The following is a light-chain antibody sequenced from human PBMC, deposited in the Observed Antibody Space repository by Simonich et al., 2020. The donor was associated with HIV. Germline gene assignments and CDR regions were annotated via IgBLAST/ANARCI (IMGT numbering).Light chain of an antibody. CDR1: QSVLYNSNNKNY. J-gene: IGKJ1*01. CDR3: QQYYSTPRT. Sequence: DIVMTQSPDSLAVSLGERATINCKSSQSVLYNSNNKNYLVCYQQKPGQPPKLIIYWASTRESGVPDRFSGSGSGTDFTLTISSLQAEDVAVYYCQQYYSTPRTFGQGTKVEIK. CDR2: WAS. V-gene: IGKV4-1*01.